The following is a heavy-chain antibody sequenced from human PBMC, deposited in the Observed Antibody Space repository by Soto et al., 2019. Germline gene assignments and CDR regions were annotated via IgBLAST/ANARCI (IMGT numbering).Heavy chain of an antibody. D-gene: IGHD2-21*01. CDR1: GYSFANYW. Sequence: PGESLKISCQGSGYSFANYWIGWVRQKPGKGLAWMGIIYPGDSDTRYSPSFQGHVTISADKSLNTAYLQWSSLRASHTAIYYCARARSHCWFQHLDYWGQGTLVTVSS. CDR2: IYPGDSDT. J-gene: IGHJ4*02. V-gene: IGHV5-51*01. CDR3: ARARSHCWFQHLDY.